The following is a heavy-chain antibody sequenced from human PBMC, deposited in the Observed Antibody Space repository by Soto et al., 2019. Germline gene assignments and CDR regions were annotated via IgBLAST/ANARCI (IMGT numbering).Heavy chain of an antibody. Sequence: SVKVSCKASGYTFTSYGISWVRQAPGQGLEWMGGIIPINGNTNYAQKFQGRVTITADESTSTAYMELSSLRSDDTAVYYCARFDSVTRDAFDIWGQGTMVTVSS. CDR3: ARFDSVTRDAFDI. D-gene: IGHD4-17*01. J-gene: IGHJ3*02. CDR1: GYTFTSYG. V-gene: IGHV1-69*13. CDR2: IIPINGNT.